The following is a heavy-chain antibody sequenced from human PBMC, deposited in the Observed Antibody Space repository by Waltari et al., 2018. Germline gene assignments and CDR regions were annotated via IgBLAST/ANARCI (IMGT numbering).Heavy chain of an antibody. D-gene: IGHD3-22*01. J-gene: IGHJ6*02. CDR2: ISPILGIA. CDR3: ARVIVVVIGDYYGMDV. V-gene: IGHV1-69*02. CDR1: GGTFSSYT. Sequence: QVQLVQSGAEVKKPGSSVKVSCKASGGTFSSYTISWVRQAPGQGLEWMGRISPILGIANDARKFQGKVTITADKSTSTAYMERSSLRSEDTAVYYCARVIVVVIGDYYGMDVWGQGTTVTVSS.